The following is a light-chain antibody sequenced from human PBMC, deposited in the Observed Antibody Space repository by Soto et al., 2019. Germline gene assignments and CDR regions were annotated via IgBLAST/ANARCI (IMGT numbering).Light chain of an antibody. CDR1: SSNIGSNT. CDR3: AAWDDSLNGPGVV. V-gene: IGLV1-44*01. CDR2: SNN. Sequence: QSVLTQPPSASGTPGQRVTISCSGSSSNIGSNTVNWYQQLPGTAPKLLIYSNNQRPSGVPDRFSGSKSGTSASLAISGLQSEDEADYYCAAWDDSLNGPGVVFGGGTKLTDL. J-gene: IGLJ2*01.